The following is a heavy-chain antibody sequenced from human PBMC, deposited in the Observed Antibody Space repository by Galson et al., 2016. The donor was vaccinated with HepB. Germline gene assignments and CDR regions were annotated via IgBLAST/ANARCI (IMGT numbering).Heavy chain of an antibody. V-gene: IGHV3-15*01. Sequence: SLRLSCGASGITFRTAWMTWVRQAPGRGLEWVGRIKSKSDGGTTDYGAPVKGRFTISRDDSKNTLYLQMNSLRTEDTAVYYCTTDEAITGETSFDYWGQGALVTVSS. CDR3: TTDEAITGETSFDY. J-gene: IGHJ4*02. CDR1: GITFRTAW. CDR2: IKSKSDGGTT. D-gene: IGHD7-27*01.